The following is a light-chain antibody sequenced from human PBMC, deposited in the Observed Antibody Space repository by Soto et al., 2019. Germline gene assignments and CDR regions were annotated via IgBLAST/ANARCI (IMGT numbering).Light chain of an antibody. V-gene: IGLV2-8*01. CDR1: SSDVGGHNY. CDR2: EVS. J-gene: IGLJ1*01. CDR3: SSYAGSNNFV. Sequence: QSVLTQPPSASGSPGQSVTISCTGTSSDVGGHNYVSWYQQHPGKAPKLMIYEVSERPSGVPDRFSGSKSSNTASLTVSGLQAEDEADYYCSSYAGSNNFVFGTGTKV.